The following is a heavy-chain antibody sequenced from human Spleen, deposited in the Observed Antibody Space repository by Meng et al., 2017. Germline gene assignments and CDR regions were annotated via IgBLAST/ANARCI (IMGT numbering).Heavy chain of an antibody. V-gene: IGHV3-23*01. CDR1: RFTFSSYA. J-gene: IGHJ5*02. CDR2: ISGSGGRT. Sequence: GGSLRLSCAASRFTFSSYAMSWVRQAPGKGLEWVSTISGSGGRTYYADSVKGRFTISRDNSKNTVYLHMNGLRAEDTAVYYCAKEQKTSGWYFNNWFDPWGQGTLVTVSS. CDR3: AKEQKTSGWYFNNWFDP. D-gene: IGHD6-19*01.